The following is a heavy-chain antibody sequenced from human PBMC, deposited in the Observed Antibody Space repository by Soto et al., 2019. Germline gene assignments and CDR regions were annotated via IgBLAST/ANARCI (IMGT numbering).Heavy chain of an antibody. Sequence: GGSLRLSCAASGFPFSSYWMHWVRQAPGKGLVWVSRINSDGSSTYYADSVKGRFSISRDNAKNTLYLQMNSLRAEDTAVYYCATSTINYRYYFDYWGQGTLVTVS. CDR1: GFPFSSYW. CDR3: ATSTINYRYYFDY. J-gene: IGHJ4*02. CDR2: INSDGSST. V-gene: IGHV3-74*01. D-gene: IGHD3-10*01.